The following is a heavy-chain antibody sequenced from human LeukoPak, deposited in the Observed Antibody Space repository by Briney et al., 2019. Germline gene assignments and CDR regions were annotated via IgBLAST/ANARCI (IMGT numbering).Heavy chain of an antibody. CDR3: ARGGGSLNF. Sequence: PGESLLLSCASSGFTFSQSAMNWVRQAPGKGLEWVSSISSRGFIFYTDSVKGRFIVSRDNAKNSMYLQMDSLRDDDTAIYWCARGGGSLNFWGQGILVTVSS. V-gene: IGHV3-69-1*01. CDR2: ISSRGFI. CDR1: GFTFSQSA. D-gene: IGHD1-26*01. J-gene: IGHJ4*02.